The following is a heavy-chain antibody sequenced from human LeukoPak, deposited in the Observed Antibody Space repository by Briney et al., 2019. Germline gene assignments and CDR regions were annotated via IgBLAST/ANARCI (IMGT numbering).Heavy chain of an antibody. CDR2: ITGSGGNT. J-gene: IGHJ4*02. V-gene: IGHV3-23*01. CDR3: AKAAGSTYGSEYFHD. Sequence: PGGSLRLSCAASGFTFSSYAMNWVRQAPGKGLEWVSLITGSGGNTYYADSVKGRFTISRDNSKNTPYLQMDSLRADDTAVYSCAKAAGSTYGSEYFHDWGQGTLVTVSS. CDR1: GFTFSSYA. D-gene: IGHD5-18*01.